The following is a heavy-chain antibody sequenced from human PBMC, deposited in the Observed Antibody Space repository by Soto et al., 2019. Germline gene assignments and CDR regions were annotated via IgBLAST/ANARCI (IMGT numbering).Heavy chain of an antibody. J-gene: IGHJ4*02. V-gene: IGHV1-18*01. CDR3: ATSNCSGGSCYSYYFDY. Sequence: QVQLVQSGAEVKKPGASVKVSCKTSGYTFTSYGISWVRQAPGQGVEGMGWISAYNGNTNYAQKLQGRVTMTTDTSTSTAYMELRSLRSDDTAVYYCATSNCSGGSCYSYYFDYWGQGTLVTVSS. D-gene: IGHD2-15*01. CDR2: ISAYNGNT. CDR1: GYTFTSYG.